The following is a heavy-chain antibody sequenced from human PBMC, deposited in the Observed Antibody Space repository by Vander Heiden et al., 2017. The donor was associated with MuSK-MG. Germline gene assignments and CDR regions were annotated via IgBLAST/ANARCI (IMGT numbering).Heavy chain of an antibody. CDR3: ARHAGAYCGVDGYPVTKYYFDY. CDR1: GYSISSGYY. V-gene: IGHV4-38-2*01. Sequence: QVQLQESGPGLVKPSETLSLTCAVSGYSISSGYYWGWIRQPPGKGLEWIGSIYHSGSTYYNPSLKSRVTRAVDTSKNQFSLKLSSVTAADTAVYYCARHAGAYCGVDGYPVTKYYFDYWGQGTMVTVSS. J-gene: IGHJ4*02. CDR2: IYHSGST. D-gene: IGHD2-21*02.